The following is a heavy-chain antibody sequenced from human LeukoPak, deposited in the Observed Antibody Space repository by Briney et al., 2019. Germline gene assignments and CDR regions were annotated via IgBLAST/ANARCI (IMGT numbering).Heavy chain of an antibody. J-gene: IGHJ3*02. CDR1: GGSISSGSYY. CDR2: IYTSGST. CDR3: ARERGRLVGATTEWYDAFDI. Sequence: SETLSLTCTVSGGSISSGSYYWSWIQQPAGKGLEWIGRIYTSGSTNYNPSLKSRVTISVDTSKNQFSLKLSSVTAADTAVYYCARERGRLVGATTEWYDAFDIWGQGTMVTVSS. D-gene: IGHD1-26*01. V-gene: IGHV4-61*02.